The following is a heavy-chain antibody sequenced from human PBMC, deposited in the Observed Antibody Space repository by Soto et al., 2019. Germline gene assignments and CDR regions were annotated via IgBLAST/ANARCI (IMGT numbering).Heavy chain of an antibody. Sequence: GASVKVSCKAPGGTFSSYAISWVRQAPGQGLEWMGGIIPIFGTANYAQKFQGRVTITADESTSTAYMELSSLRSEDTAVYYCARVRTYYYDSSGPNGMDVWGQGTTVTVSS. CDR3: ARVRTYYYDSSGPNGMDV. CDR2: IIPIFGTA. CDR1: GGTFSSYA. D-gene: IGHD3-22*01. V-gene: IGHV1-69*13. J-gene: IGHJ6*02.